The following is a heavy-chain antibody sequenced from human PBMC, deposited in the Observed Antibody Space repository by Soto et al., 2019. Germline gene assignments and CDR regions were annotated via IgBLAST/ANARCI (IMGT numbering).Heavy chain of an antibody. D-gene: IGHD2-8*01. CDR3: ATVSGTLMVSGTDV. J-gene: IGHJ6*02. V-gene: IGHV1-24*01. Sequence: ASVKVSCKVSGYTLTELSLHWVRQAPGKGLEWMGGFDPEDGETIYAQKFQGRVTMTEDTSTDTAYMELSSLRSEDTAVYYCATVSGTLMVSGTDVWGQGTTVTVSS. CDR2: FDPEDGET. CDR1: GYTLTELS.